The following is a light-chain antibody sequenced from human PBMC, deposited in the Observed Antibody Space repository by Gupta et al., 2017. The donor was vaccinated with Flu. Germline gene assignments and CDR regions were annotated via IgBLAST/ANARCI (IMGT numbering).Light chain of an antibody. CDR1: NIGSIL. CDR2: DDT. Sequence: SSVLTLPPSVSVAHGQTARITCGAANIGSILVHWYQQKPGQAPVLVVYDDTHRPSGIPVRFSDPSSVNTPTLTISRVEAGDEADYYCHVFDSSDHHGVFAGGTKLPVL. J-gene: IGLJ3*02. CDR3: HVFDSSDHHGV. V-gene: IGLV3-21*02.